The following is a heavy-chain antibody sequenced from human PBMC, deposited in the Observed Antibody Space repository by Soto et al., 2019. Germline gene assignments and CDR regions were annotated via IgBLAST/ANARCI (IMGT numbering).Heavy chain of an antibody. CDR2: LYYTGST. CDR1: GGSISSYS. CDR3: ARDLEMTTPYYYARDS. J-gene: IGHJ6*02. D-gene: IGHD4-17*01. Sequence: SETLSLTCTVSGGSISSYSWSWIRQPPGKGLEWIGYLYYTGSTNYNPSLKSRITISADTSKNQFSLKLTSVTAADTAVYFCARDLEMTTPYYYARDSWGQGTTVTVSS. V-gene: IGHV4-59*01.